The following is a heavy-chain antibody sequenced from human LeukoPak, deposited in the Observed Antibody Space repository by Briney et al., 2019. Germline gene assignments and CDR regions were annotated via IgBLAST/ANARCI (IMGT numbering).Heavy chain of an antibody. V-gene: IGHV3-53*01. CDR1: GVTVSSNY. Sequence: GGSLRLSCAASGVTVSSNYMTWVRQAPGKGLEWVSVIYSGGSTYYADSVKGRFTISRDNSKNTLFLQMNSLRAEDTAVYYCARDSGSYMFDYWGQGTLVTVSS. J-gene: IGHJ4*02. D-gene: IGHD1-26*01. CDR2: IYSGGST. CDR3: ARDSGSYMFDY.